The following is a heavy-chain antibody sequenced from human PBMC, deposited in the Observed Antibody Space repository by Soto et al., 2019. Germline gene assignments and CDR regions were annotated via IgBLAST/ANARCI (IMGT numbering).Heavy chain of an antibody. J-gene: IGHJ5*02. D-gene: IGHD4-4*01. CDR2: MFSNDEK. Sequence: QVTLKESGPVLVKPTETLTLTCTVSGLSVSNPRMGVSWIRQPPGKALEWLAHMFSNDEKSYNTSLKSRLTISKDTSKSQVVLTMTNMDPVDTATYYCARMTYNNCRFDPWGQGTLVTVSS. CDR3: ARMTYNNCRFDP. V-gene: IGHV2-26*01. CDR1: GLSVSNPRMG.